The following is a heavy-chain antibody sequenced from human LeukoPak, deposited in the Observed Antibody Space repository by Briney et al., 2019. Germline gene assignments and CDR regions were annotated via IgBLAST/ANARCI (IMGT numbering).Heavy chain of an antibody. D-gene: IGHD3-16*02. V-gene: IGHV3-30*02. Sequence: GGSLRLSCAASGFTFSSYGMHWVRQAPGKGLEWVAFIRYDGSNKYYADSVKGRFTISRDNSKNTLYLQMNSLRAEDTAVYYCASLIRLGELSPYYWGQGTLVTVSS. J-gene: IGHJ4*02. CDR3: ASLIRLGELSPYY. CDR2: IRYDGSNK. CDR1: GFTFSSYG.